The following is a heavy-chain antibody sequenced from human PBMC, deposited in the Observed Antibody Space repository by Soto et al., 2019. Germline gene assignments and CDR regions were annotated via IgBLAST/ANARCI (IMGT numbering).Heavy chain of an antibody. CDR1: GFSLTTRQVG. CDR3: AHLMITYGGVIADDAFDV. CDR2: IYWDNDK. V-gene: IGHV2-5*02. Sequence: QITLKESGPTLVEPTQTLTLTCTFSGFSLTTRQVGVGWIRQPPGQALEWLAVIYWDNDKRYSPSLERRPTITKDTSKNQVVLTMTNMDPMDTATYYCAHLMITYGGVIADDAFDVWGQGTMVTVSS. J-gene: IGHJ3*01. D-gene: IGHD3-16*02.